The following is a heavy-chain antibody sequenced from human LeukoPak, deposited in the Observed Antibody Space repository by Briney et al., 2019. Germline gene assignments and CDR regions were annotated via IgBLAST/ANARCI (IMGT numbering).Heavy chain of an antibody. J-gene: IGHJ6*03. V-gene: IGHV4-61*02. CDR1: GGSISSGSYY. Sequence: PSQTLSLTCTVSGGSISSGSYYWSWIRQPAGKGLEGIGRIYTSGSTNYNLSLKSRVTISVDTPKNQFSLELSSVTAADTAVYYCARGARGGMDVWGKGTTVTVSS. CDR3: ARGARGGMDV. CDR2: IYTSGST. D-gene: IGHD2-15*01.